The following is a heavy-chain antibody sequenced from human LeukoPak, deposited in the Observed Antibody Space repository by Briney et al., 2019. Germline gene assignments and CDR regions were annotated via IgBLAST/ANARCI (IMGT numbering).Heavy chain of an antibody. J-gene: IGHJ6*02. CDR3: ASIAARIYGMDV. CDR2: ISYDGSNK. V-gene: IGHV3-30-3*01. D-gene: IGHD6-6*01. Sequence: GGSLRLSCAASGFTFSSYAMHWVRQAPGKGLEWVAVISYDGSNKYYADSVKGRFTISRDNSKNTLYLQMNSLRAEDTAVYYCASIAARIYGMDVWGQGPTVTVS. CDR1: GFTFSSYA.